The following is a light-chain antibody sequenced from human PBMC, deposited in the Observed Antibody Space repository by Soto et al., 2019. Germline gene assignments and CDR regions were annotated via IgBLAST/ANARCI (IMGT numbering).Light chain of an antibody. V-gene: IGLV2-8*01. CDR1: SSDVGGNNY. CDR2: AVS. Sequence: QSALTQPPSASGLPGQSVTISFTGTSSDVGGNNYVSWYQQHPGKDPKLMIYAVSKRPSGVTDRLSGSKSGNTASLTVSWLPAEDEADYYCFSYAGRSTLFVFGPGTPVTVL. J-gene: IGLJ1*01. CDR3: FSYAGRSTLFV.